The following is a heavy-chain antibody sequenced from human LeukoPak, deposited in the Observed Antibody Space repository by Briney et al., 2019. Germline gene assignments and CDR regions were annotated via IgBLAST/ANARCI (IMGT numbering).Heavy chain of an antibody. CDR1: GGSFSGYY. J-gene: IGHJ4*02. CDR2: INHSGST. CDR3: ARIRSYYDSGYYPYYIDY. D-gene: IGHD3-22*01. V-gene: IGHV4-34*01. Sequence: SETLSLTCAVYGGSFSGYYWSWIRQHPGKGLEWIGEINHSGSTNYNPSLKSRVTISVDTSKNQFSLKLSSVTAADTAVYYCARIRSYYDSGYYPYYIDYWGQGILVTVSS.